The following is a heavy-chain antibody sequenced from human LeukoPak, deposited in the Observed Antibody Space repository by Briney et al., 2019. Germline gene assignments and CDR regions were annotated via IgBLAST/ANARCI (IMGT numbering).Heavy chain of an antibody. V-gene: IGHV1-69*01. CDR2: IIPIFGTA. D-gene: IGHD1-26*01. Sequence: ASVTVSCTASGGTFSSYAISWVRQAPGQGLEWMGGIIPIFGTANYAQEFQGRVTITADESTSTAYMELSSLRSEDTAVYYCARGEGGSYLLGPLDYWGQGTLVTVSS. CDR1: GGTFSSYA. J-gene: IGHJ4*02. CDR3: ARGEGGSYLLGPLDY.